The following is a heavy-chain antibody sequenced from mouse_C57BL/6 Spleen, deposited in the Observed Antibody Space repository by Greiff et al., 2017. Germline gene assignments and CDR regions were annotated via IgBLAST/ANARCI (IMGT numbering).Heavy chain of an antibody. V-gene: IGHV2-9-1*01. Sequence: VHLVESGPGLVAPSQSLSITCTVSGFSLTSYAISWVRQPPGKGLEWLGVISTGGGTNYNSALKSRLSISKDNSKSQVFLKMNSLQTDDTGRYYCARITTVVARAMDYWGQGTSVTVSS. J-gene: IGHJ4*01. CDR2: ISTGGGT. D-gene: IGHD1-1*01. CDR1: GFSLTSYA. CDR3: ARITTVVARAMDY.